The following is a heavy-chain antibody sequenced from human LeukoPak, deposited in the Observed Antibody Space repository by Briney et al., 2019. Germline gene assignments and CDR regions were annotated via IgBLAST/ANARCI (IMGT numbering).Heavy chain of an antibody. CDR3: AKELGSTLVRDSSRFFGP. Sequence: PGRSLRLSCAASGFTFSSYGMHWVRQAPGKGLEWVAVISWDGSVSHYADSVKGRIAISRDNSKRTMYLQMSNLRAEDTAVYYCAKELGSTLVRDSSRFFGPWGQGTLVTVSS. V-gene: IGHV3-30*18. CDR2: ISWDGSVS. D-gene: IGHD3-10*01. J-gene: IGHJ4*02. CDR1: GFTFSSYG.